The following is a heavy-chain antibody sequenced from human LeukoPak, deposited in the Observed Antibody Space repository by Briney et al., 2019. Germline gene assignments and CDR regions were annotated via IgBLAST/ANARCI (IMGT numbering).Heavy chain of an antibody. J-gene: IGHJ4*02. Sequence: ASVKVSCKASGGTFSSYTISWVRQAPGQGLEWMGRIIPILGIANYAQKFQGRVTITADKSTSTAYMELSSLRSEDTAVYYCARAERGYSYGKLDYWGQGTLVTVSS. CDR1: GGTFSSYT. V-gene: IGHV1-69*02. CDR2: IIPILGIA. D-gene: IGHD5-18*01. CDR3: ARAERGYSYGKLDY.